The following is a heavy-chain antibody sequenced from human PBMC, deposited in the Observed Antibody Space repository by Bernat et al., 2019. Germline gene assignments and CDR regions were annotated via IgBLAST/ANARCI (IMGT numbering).Heavy chain of an antibody. J-gene: IGHJ1*01. CDR3: AKDPRVTTSRGYFQH. D-gene: IGHD4-17*01. V-gene: IGHV3-30*02. CDR2: IRYDGSNK. CDR1: GFTFSSYG. Sequence: QVQLVESGGGVVQPGGSLRLSCAASGFTFSSYGMHWVRQAPGKGLEWVAFIRYDGSNKYYADSVKGRFTISRDNSKNTLYLQMNSLRAEDTAVYYCAKDPRVTTSRGYFQHWGQGTLVTVSS.